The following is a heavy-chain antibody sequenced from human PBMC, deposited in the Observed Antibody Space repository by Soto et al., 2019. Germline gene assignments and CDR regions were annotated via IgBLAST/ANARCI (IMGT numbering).Heavy chain of an antibody. CDR2: IYYSGRA. CDR1: GASIISVDQY. Sequence: QVQLQESGPGLMKPSQTLSLTCTVSGASIISVDQYWSWIRQPPGKGLEWIGYIYYSGRADHNPSLQSRVAISIYTSKKRFSLRLSSVTAADTAVYYCARVGGNEDFDTWGQGTLVTVSS. J-gene: IGHJ4*02. D-gene: IGHD2-15*01. V-gene: IGHV4-30-4*01. CDR3: ARVGGNEDFDT.